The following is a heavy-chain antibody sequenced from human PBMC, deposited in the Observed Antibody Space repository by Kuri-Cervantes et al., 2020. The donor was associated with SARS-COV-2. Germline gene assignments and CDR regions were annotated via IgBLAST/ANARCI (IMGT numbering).Heavy chain of an antibody. Sequence: GESLKISCAASGFSLSRYTMNWVRQAPGKALEWVSSISGSGSYIYYADSVKGRFTISKESGENSLYLQMNSLRAEDTAVYYCARDLFAVWGAYYVPSNWFDPWGQGTMVTVSS. J-gene: IGHJ5*02. CDR3: ARDLFAVWGAYYVPSNWFDP. CDR1: GFSLSRYT. CDR2: ISGSGSYI. V-gene: IGHV3-21*01. D-gene: IGHD3-16*01.